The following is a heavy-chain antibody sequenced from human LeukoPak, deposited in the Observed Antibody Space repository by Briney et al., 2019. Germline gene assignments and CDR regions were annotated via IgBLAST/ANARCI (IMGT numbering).Heavy chain of an antibody. J-gene: IGHJ4*02. Sequence: GGSLRLSCAASGFTFSNYPMTWVRQAPGKGLEWVADIKQDGSGRYYVDSVKGRFTISRDNAKNSLYLQMNSLRAEDTAVYYCAKSQIGARFIDYWGQGTLVTVSS. V-gene: IGHV3-7*01. CDR2: IKQDGSGR. D-gene: IGHD6-6*01. CDR3: AKSQIGARFIDY. CDR1: GFTFSNYP.